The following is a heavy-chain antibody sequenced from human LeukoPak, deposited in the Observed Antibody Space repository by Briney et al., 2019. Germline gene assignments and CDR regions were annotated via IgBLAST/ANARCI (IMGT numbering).Heavy chain of an antibody. CDR3: ARRGYSKAADY. D-gene: IGHD2-15*01. Sequence: SETLSLTCTVSGGSISSSSYYWGWIRQPPGKGLEWIGSIYYSGSTYYNPSLKSRVTISVDTSKNQFSLKLSSVTAADTAVYYCARRGYSKAADYWGQGTLVTVSS. CDR2: IYYSGST. J-gene: IGHJ4*02. CDR1: GGSISSSSYY. V-gene: IGHV4-39*01.